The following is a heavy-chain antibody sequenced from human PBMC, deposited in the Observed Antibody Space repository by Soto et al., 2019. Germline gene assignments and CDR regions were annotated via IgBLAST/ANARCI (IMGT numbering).Heavy chain of an antibody. D-gene: IGHD3-22*01. J-gene: IGHJ6*02. CDR1: GGTFSSYT. V-gene: IGHV1-69*08. CDR3: AADSGIVEGSMEV. CDR2: IIPILGNT. Sequence: GASVKVSCKASGGTFSSYTISCVRQAPGQGLEWMGRIIPILGNTNYAQKFQERVTITRDMSTSTAYMELSSLRSEDTAVYYCAADSGIVEGSMEVWGQGTTVTVSS.